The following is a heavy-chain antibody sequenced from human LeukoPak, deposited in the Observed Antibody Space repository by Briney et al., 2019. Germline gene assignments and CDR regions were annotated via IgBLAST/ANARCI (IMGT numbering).Heavy chain of an antibody. D-gene: IGHD3-3*01. V-gene: IGHV5-51*04. CDR2: INPGDCDI. CDR3: ARDFWRGYGVNRFDP. J-gene: IGHJ5*02. Sequence: GESLKSSSKGSGYSSTTYWIGWVRQMAGKGLEWMGIINPGDCDIRYSPSFQGRVTISVDKHIHTAYLQWSSLKASDTAMYYCARDFWRGYGVNRFDPWGQGTLVTVSS. CDR1: GYSSTTYW.